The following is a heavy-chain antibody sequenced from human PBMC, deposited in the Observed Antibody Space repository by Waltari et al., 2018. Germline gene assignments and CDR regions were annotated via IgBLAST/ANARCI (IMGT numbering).Heavy chain of an antibody. Sequence: WVGRIYYSGGTYYNPSLRSRVTISVDTSKNKFSLKLRSGTAADTAVFYCARQRGYCSGGSCYTPPDWFDPWGQGILITVSS. V-gene: IGHV4-39*01. CDR2: IYYSGGT. D-gene: IGHD2-15*01. J-gene: IGHJ5*02. CDR3: ARQRGYCSGGSCYTPPDWFDP.